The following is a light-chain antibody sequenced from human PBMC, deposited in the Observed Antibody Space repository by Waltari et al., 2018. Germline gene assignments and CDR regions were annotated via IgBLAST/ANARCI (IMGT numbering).Light chain of an antibody. Sequence: AIQMTQSPSSLSASVVDRFTITCRASQGIRNDLNWYQQKPGKAPKLLIYAASILESGVPSRFSGSGSGTDFTLTISSLQPEDFATYYCLQENNYPQTFGQGTKVEIK. CDR1: QGIRND. CDR2: AAS. CDR3: LQENNYPQT. J-gene: IGKJ1*01. V-gene: IGKV1-6*01.